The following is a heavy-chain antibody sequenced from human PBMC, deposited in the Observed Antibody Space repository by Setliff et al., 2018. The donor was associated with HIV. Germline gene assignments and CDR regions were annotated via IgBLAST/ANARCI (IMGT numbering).Heavy chain of an antibody. CDR2: IPISETDT. CDR1: GFSLINYG. J-gene: IGHJ4*02. V-gene: IGHV3-48*03. CDR3: AIDKSGPGDQVEY. D-gene: IGHD7-27*01. Sequence: GGSLRLSCEASGFSLINYGMSWVRQAPGRGLEWVSYIPISETDTYYADSVKGRFSMSRDSAKNSLYLQMNRLRVEDSAVYYCAIDKSGPGDQVEYWGQGTQVTVSS.